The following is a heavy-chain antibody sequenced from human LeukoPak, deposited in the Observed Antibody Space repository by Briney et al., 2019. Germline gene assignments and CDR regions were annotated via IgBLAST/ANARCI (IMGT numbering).Heavy chain of an antibody. CDR2: IYYSGST. V-gene: IGHV4-31*03. J-gene: IGHJ4*02. CDR1: GGSISGGGYY. CDR3: ARRVGGRRGPSTN. Sequence: PSQTLSLTCTVSGGSISGGGYYWSWIRQHPGKGLEWIGYIYYSGSTYYNPSLKSRVTISVDTSKNQFSLKLSSVTAADTAVYYCARRVGGRRGPSTNWGQGTLATVSS. D-gene: IGHD1-26*01.